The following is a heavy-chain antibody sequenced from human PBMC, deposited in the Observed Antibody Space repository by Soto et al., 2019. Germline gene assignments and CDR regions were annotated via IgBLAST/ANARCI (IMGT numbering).Heavy chain of an antibody. D-gene: IGHD3-9*01. CDR2: IIPIFGTA. V-gene: IGHV1-69*06. CDR1: GGTFSSYA. Sequence: ASVKVSCKASGGTFSSYAISWVRQAPGQGLEWMGGIIPIFGTANYAQKFQGRVTITADKSTSTAYMELSSLRSEDTAVYYCARDKGFYDILAGYYRYYYGMDVWGRGPTVTVAS. CDR3: ARDKGFYDILAGYYRYYYGMDV. J-gene: IGHJ6*02.